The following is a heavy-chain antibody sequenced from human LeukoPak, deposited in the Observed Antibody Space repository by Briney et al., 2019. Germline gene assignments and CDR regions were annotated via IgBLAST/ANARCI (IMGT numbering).Heavy chain of an antibody. V-gene: IGHV3-7*01. Sequence: RGSLRLSCAASGFTFSNYWMSWVRQAPGKGLEWVANIKEDGSEKYYVDSVKGRFTMSRDNAKNSLYLQMNNLRAEDTAVYYCARLGEKADFDYWGQGTLVTVSS. CDR1: GFTFSNYW. D-gene: IGHD3-16*01. CDR3: ARLGEKADFDY. CDR2: IKEDGSEK. J-gene: IGHJ4*02.